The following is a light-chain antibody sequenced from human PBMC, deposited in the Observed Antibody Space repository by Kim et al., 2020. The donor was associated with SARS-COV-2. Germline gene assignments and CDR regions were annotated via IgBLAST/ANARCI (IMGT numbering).Light chain of an antibody. CDR1: NSNIGSSY. J-gene: IGLJ3*02. CDR3: TSWDDSLRGWV. Sequence: QSVLTQPPSASGTPGQRVTISCSGSNSNIGSSYVYWFQQLPGTAPKLLIYRNIQRPSGVPDRFSGSKSGTSASLDISGLRSEDEADYYCTSWDDSLRGWVFGGGTQLTVL. CDR2: RNI. V-gene: IGLV1-47*01.